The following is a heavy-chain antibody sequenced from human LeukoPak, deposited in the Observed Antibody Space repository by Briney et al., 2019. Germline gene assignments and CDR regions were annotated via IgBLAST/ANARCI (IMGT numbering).Heavy chain of an antibody. CDR3: AHRNYFISGWGDWFDP. D-gene: IGHD2/OR15-2a*01. CDR1: GFSLSNTGMG. CDR2: IYWDDDR. Sequence: SGPTLVKPTQTLTLTCSFSGFSLSNTGMGVDWIRQPPGKALEWLGVIYWDDDRRYSPFLKSRLTITKDTSKNQVVLTMTNMDPVDTATYYCAHRNYFISGWGDWFDPWGQGTLVTVSS. J-gene: IGHJ5*02. V-gene: IGHV2-5*02.